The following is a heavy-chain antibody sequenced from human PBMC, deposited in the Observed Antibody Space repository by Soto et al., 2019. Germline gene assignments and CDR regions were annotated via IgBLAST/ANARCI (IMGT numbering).Heavy chain of an antibody. CDR1: GSIFRGYG. Sequence: PGGSLRLSCAASGSIFRGYGMHWVRQAPGKGLEWVAVIRYDGSNINYADSVMGRFTISRDNSKNTLYLEMNSLRAEDTAVYYCARDGIGGTTXRGYLDYWGQGNLVTVSS. CDR2: IRYDGSNI. CDR3: ARDGIGGTTXRGYLDY. J-gene: IGHJ4*02. V-gene: IGHV3-33*01. D-gene: IGHD2-15*01.